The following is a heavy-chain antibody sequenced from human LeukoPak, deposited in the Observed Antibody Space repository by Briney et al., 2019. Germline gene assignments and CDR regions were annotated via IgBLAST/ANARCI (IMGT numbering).Heavy chain of an antibody. CDR3: ARGSGFYGVDV. CDR2: ISYDGSNK. D-gene: IGHD3-3*01. Sequence: GGSLRLSCAASGFTFSSYAMHWVRQAPGKGLEWVAVISYDGSNKYYADSVKGRFTISRDNSKNTLYLQMNSLRAEDTAVYYCARGSGFYGVDVWGKGTTVTVSS. CDR1: GFTFSSYA. J-gene: IGHJ6*04. V-gene: IGHV3-30*04.